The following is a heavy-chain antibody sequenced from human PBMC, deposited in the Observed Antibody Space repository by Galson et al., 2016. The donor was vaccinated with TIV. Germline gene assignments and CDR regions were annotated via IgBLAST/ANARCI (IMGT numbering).Heavy chain of an antibody. V-gene: IGHV3-43*01. CDR1: GFIFDNYV. CDR3: ATLTGDKGPFDY. Sequence: SLRLSCAASGFIFDNYVMHWVRQAPGKGLECVSLISWDGQRPYYADSVKGRFTISRDNSRNSLFLQMDSLRTEDTALYYCATLTGDKGPFDYWGQGTPVTVFS. CDR2: ISWDGQRP. D-gene: IGHD7-27*01. J-gene: IGHJ4*02.